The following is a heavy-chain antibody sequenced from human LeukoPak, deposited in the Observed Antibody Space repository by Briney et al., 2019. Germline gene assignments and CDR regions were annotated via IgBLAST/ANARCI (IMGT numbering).Heavy chain of an antibody. CDR2: ITNSGDKI. Sequence: GGSLRLSCAASGFTFSSYSMNLVRQSPGKGLEWVSSITNSGDKIYYADSVKGRFTISRDNAKSSLYLQMNSLRAEDTAVYYCARDLAASAYWGQGTLVTVSS. CDR3: ARDLAASAY. CDR1: GFTFSSYS. V-gene: IGHV3-21*01. D-gene: IGHD6-13*01. J-gene: IGHJ4*02.